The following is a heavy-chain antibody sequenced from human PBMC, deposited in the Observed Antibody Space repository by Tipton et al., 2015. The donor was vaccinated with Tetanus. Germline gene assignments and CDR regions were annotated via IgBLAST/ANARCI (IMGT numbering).Heavy chain of an antibody. CDR2: ISGSGGST. D-gene: IGHD3-3*01. V-gene: IGHV3-23*01. CDR3: AKATPPNYDFWSGYAYGMDV. J-gene: IGHJ6*02. Sequence: GSLRLSCAASGFTFSSYAMSWVRQAPGKGLEWVSAISGSGGSTCYADSVKGRFTISRDNSKNTLYLQMNSLRAEDTAVYYCAKATPPNYDFWSGYAYGMDVWGQGTTVTVSS. CDR1: GFTFSSYA.